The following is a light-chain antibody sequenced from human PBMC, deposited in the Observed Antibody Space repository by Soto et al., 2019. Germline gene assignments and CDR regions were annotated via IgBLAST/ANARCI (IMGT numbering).Light chain of an antibody. Sequence: QSVLTQPPSASGTPRQRVTIPCSGRDSNIGPNTVNWYRQVPGTAPKLLIHNNYQRPSAAPDSMSGSKSGNSASLAISGLNSDDEADYHCAAWADSLNAYVFGMGTKRTVL. CDR1: DSNIGPNT. CDR2: NNY. V-gene: IGLV1-44*01. CDR3: AAWADSLNAYV. J-gene: IGLJ1*01.